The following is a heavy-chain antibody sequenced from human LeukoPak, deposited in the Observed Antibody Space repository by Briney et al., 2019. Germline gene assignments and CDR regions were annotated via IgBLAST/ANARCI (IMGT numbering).Heavy chain of an antibody. D-gene: IGHD4-23*01. V-gene: IGHV4-59*01. CDR1: GGSISSYY. CDR2: IYYSGST. CDR3: ARDQDYGGNSDAFDI. J-gene: IGHJ3*02. Sequence: MPSETLSLTCTVSGGSISSYYWSWIRQPPGKGLEWIGYIYYSGSTNYNPSLKSRVTISVDTSKNQFSLKLSSVTAADTAVYYCARDQDYGGNSDAFDIWGQGTMVTVSS.